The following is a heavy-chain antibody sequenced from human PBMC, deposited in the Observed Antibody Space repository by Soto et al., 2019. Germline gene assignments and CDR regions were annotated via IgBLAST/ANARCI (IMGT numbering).Heavy chain of an antibody. Sequence: PSETLSLTCTVSGGSISSYYWSWIRQPPGKGLEWIGYIYYSGSTNYNPSLKSRVTISVDTSKNQFSLKLSSVTAADTAVYYCARQGSGYYDSSGYYNYFDYWGQGTLVTVSS. V-gene: IGHV4-59*01. CDR1: GGSISSYY. J-gene: IGHJ4*02. CDR3: ARQGSGYYDSSGYYNYFDY. CDR2: IYYSGST. D-gene: IGHD3-22*01.